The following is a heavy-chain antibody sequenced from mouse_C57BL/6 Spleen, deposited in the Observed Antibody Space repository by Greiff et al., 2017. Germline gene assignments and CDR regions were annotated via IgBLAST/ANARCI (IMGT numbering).Heavy chain of an antibody. CDR3: ARERYGNYDY. CDR2: INPNNGGT. CDR1: GYTFTDYY. D-gene: IGHD2-10*02. V-gene: IGHV1-26*01. Sequence: EVQLQQSGPELVKPGASVKISCKASGYTFTDYYMNWVKQSHGKSLEWIGDINPNNGGTSYNQKFKGKATLTVAKSSSTAYMELRSLTSEDSAVYYCARERYGNYDYWGQGTTLTVSS. J-gene: IGHJ2*01.